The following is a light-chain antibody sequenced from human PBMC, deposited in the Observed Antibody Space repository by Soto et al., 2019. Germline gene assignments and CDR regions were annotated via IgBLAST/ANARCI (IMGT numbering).Light chain of an antibody. CDR2: SAS. Sequence: DIQMTQSPSSLPASVGDRVTITCRASLDIDNYLAWYQQKPGRAPKLLIYSASTLQSGVPSRLSGSGSGTDFTFTISSLQPEDVATYYYQKYDNCIHTFGPETTVVIK. CDR3: QKYDNCIHT. CDR1: LDIDNY. V-gene: IGKV1-27*01. J-gene: IGKJ3*01.